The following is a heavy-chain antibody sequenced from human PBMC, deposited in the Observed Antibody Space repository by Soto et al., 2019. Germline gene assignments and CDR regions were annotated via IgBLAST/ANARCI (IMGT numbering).Heavy chain of an antibody. CDR1: GYSFTSLD. D-gene: IGHD2-21*02. V-gene: IGHV1-8*01. J-gene: IGHJ4*02. CDR2: MQPSSGRT. Sequence: QVQLVQSGAEVREPGASVKVSCKASGYSFTSLDINWVRQTTGQGLEWMGWMQPSSGRTGYAQKFQGRVTMTRDTSINTAYMELSSLTSDDTDFYYCARGVTAEVDYWGQGTLVTVSS. CDR3: ARGVTAEVDY.